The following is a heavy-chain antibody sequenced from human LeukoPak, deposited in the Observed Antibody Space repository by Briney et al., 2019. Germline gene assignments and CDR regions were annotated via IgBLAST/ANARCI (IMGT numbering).Heavy chain of an antibody. CDR1: GGSIGTDY. J-gene: IGHJ4*02. V-gene: IGHV4-4*07. D-gene: IGHD2-15*01. CDR2: IYTTGST. Sequence: SETLSLTCTVSGGSIGTDYWRWIRQPAGKGLEWIGRIYTTGSTNYNPSLMSRITMSVDTSKNQFSLKLSSVTAADTAVYYCARHCRYGGLDYWGQGALVTVSS. CDR3: ARHCRYGGLDY.